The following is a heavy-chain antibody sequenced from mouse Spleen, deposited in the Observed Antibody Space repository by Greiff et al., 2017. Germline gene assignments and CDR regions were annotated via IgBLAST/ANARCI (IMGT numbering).Heavy chain of an antibody. Sequence: DVMLVESGGGLVQPGGSRKLSCAASGFTFSSFGMHWVRQAPEKGLEWVAYISSGSSTIYYADTVKGRFTISRDNPKNTLFLQMTSLRSEDTAMYYCARSHYRYGFAYWGQGTLVTVSA. CDR2: ISSGSSTI. CDR3: ARSHYRYGFAY. CDR1: GFTFSSFG. V-gene: IGHV5-17*02. J-gene: IGHJ3*01. D-gene: IGHD2-14*01.